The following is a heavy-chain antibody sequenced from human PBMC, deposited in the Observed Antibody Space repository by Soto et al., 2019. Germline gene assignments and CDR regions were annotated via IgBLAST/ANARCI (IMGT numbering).Heavy chain of an antibody. CDR3: AKASPPGHDYRDYILEY. Sequence: GGSLRLSCAASGFTFSSYGMHWVRQAPGKGLEWVAVISYDGSNKYYADSVKGRFTISRDNSKNSLYLQMNSLRAEDTAVYYCAKASPPGHDYRDYILEYWGQGTLVTVSS. J-gene: IGHJ4*02. V-gene: IGHV3-30*18. CDR2: ISYDGSNK. D-gene: IGHD4-17*01. CDR1: GFTFSSYG.